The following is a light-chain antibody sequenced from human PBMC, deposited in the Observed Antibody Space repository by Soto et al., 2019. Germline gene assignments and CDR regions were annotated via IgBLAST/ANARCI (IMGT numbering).Light chain of an antibody. CDR1: SSDVGSYNL. CDR3: CSYAGSSTHVV. CDR2: EVS. V-gene: IGLV2-23*02. J-gene: IGLJ2*01. Sequence: QSVLTQPASVSGSPGQSITISCTGTSSDVGSYNLVSWYQQHPGKAPKLMIYEVSKRPSGVSNRFSASKSGKTASLTISGRQSEDEADYHCCSYAGSSTHVVFGGGTKLTVL.